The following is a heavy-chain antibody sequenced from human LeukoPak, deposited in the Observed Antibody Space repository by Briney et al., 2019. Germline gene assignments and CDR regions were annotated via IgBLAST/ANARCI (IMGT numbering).Heavy chain of an antibody. CDR2: ISSSGSNI. D-gene: IGHD3-22*01. CDR1: GFTFSSYE. J-gene: IGHJ4*02. Sequence: GGSLRLSCAASGFTFSSYEMNWVRQAPGKGLEWVSYISSSGSNIYYGDSVKGRFTISRDNAKNSLYLQMISLRAEDTAVYYCARFYYDKSGYSMGFDCWGQGTLVTVSS. CDR3: ARFYYDKSGYSMGFDC. V-gene: IGHV3-48*03.